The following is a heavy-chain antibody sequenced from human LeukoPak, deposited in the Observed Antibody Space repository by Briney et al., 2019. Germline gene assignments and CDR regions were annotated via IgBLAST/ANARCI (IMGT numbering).Heavy chain of an antibody. D-gene: IGHD3-22*01. V-gene: IGHV4-39*07. CDR2: IYYSGST. J-gene: IGHJ4*02. CDR3: ARATYYYDSSGYLVLNHFDY. Sequence: SETLSLTCTVSGGSISSSTYYWGWIRQPPGKGLEWIGSIYYSGSTYYNPSLKSRVTISVDTSKNQFSLKLSSVTAADTAVYYCARATYYYDSSGYLVLNHFDYWGQGTLVTVSS. CDR1: GGSISSSTYY.